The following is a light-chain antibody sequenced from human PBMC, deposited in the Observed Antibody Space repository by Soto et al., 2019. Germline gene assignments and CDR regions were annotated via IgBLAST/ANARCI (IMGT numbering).Light chain of an antibody. V-gene: IGKV3-20*01. CDR3: HQYGSSPLT. Sequence: EIVLTQSPATLSLSPGERGTLSCRASQSVSSYLAWYQQKPGQAPRLLIYGASSRATGIPDRFSGSGSGTDFTLTITRLEPEDFAVYHCHQYGSSPLTFGGGTKVDI. CDR1: QSVSSY. CDR2: GAS. J-gene: IGKJ4*01.